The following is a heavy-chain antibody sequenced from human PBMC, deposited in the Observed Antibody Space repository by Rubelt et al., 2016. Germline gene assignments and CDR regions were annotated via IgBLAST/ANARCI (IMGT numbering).Heavy chain of an antibody. CDR1: GYSFTSYW. D-gene: IGHD1-26*01. Sequence: EVQLVQSGAEVKKPGESLRISCKGSGYSFTSYWISWVRQMPGKGLEWMGRIDPEDSYINYSPWVRGRVIISADKSINTAYLQWSSLTPSDTAMYYCGRPGVGAPEDHWGPGTLVTVSS. J-gene: IGHJ4*02. CDR2: IDPEDSYI. CDR3: GRPGVGAPEDH. V-gene: IGHV5-10-1*01.